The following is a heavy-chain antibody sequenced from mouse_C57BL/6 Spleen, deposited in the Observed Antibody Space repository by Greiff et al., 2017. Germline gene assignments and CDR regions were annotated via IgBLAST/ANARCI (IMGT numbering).Heavy chain of an antibody. CDR1: GYTFTDHT. D-gene: IGHD2-12*01. CDR3: ARLEDDGRYAMDY. J-gene: IGHJ4*01. CDR2: IYPSDGST. Sequence: VQLQQSDAELVKPGASVKISCKVSGYTFTDHTIHWMKQRPEQGLEWIGYIYPSDGSTKYNEKFKGKATLTADKSSSTAYMQLNSMTSEVSAVYFCARLEDDGRYAMDYWGQGTSVTVSS. V-gene: IGHV1-78*01.